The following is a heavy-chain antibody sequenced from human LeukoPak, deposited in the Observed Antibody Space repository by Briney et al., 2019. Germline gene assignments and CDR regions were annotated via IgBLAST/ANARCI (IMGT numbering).Heavy chain of an antibody. CDR1: GFTFSDYS. J-gene: IGHJ4*02. CDR2: IGIDSGNT. V-gene: IGHV3-48*01. CDR3: ARDYKYAFDN. D-gene: IGHD5-24*01. Sequence: GGSLRLSCAASGFTFSDYSMNWVRQAPGKGLEWISYIGIDSGNTNYADSVKGRLTISGDKAKNSLYLQMNSLRVEDTAVYYCARDYKYAFDNWGQGTLVTVSS.